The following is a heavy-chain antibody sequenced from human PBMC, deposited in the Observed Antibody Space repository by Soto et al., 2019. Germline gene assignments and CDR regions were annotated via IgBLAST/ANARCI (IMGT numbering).Heavy chain of an antibody. J-gene: IGHJ4*02. V-gene: IGHV4-59*01. CDR2: ISHSGST. D-gene: IGHD2-8*01. CDR1: GVSISSYY. Sequence: QVQLQESGPGLVKPSETLSLTCTVSGVSISSYYWGWLRQPPGKGLEWIGYISHSGSTYYNPSLKSRVTISIDTSKKHFSLKLTSVTAADTAVYHCASLGVGNYFDYWGQGALVTVSS. CDR3: ASLGVGNYFDY.